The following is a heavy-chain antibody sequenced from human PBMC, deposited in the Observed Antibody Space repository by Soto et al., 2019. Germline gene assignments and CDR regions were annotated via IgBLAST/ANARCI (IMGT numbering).Heavy chain of an antibody. CDR1: GSSISSYY. D-gene: IGHD4-17*01. J-gene: IGHJ4*02. V-gene: IGHV4-59*01. CDR2: IYYSGST. Sequence: PSETLSLTCTVSGSSISSYYWSWIRQPPGKGLEWIGYIYYSGSTNYNPSLKSRVTISVDTSKNQFSLKLSSVTAADTAVYYCASAFGDYVPYFDYWGQGTLVTVSS. CDR3: ASAFGDYVPYFDY.